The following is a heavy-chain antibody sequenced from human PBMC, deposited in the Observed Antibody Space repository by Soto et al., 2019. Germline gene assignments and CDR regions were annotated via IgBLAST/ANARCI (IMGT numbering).Heavy chain of an antibody. Sequence: GSLRLSCAASGFPLNSHDMGWVRQTPGKGLEWVSSISVSADRTYYADSVKGRFTISRDNSKNTLFLQMNSLRAEDTAVYYCARPSRVGDPGPFDYWGQGTLVTVSS. CDR2: ISVSADRT. V-gene: IGHV3-23*01. CDR3: ARPSRVGDPGPFDY. CDR1: GFPLNSHD. D-gene: IGHD3-16*01. J-gene: IGHJ4*02.